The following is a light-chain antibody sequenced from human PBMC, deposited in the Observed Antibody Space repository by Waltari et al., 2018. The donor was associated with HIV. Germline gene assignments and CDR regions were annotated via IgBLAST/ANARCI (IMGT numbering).Light chain of an antibody. CDR2: SNN. CDR3: AAWDDSVSGLVV. V-gene: IGLV1-44*01. Sequence: QSVLTQPPSASGTPGQRVTISCSGSSPNIGSNTVNWYQQLPGTAPRLLIYSNNRRPPGVPDRFSCSKSGTAASPAISGLQSEDEADYYCAAWDDSVSGLVVFGGGTKLTVL. J-gene: IGLJ2*01. CDR1: SPNIGSNT.